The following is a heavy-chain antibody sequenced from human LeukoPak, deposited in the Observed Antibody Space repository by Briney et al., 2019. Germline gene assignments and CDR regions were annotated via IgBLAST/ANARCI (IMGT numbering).Heavy chain of an antibody. J-gene: IGHJ4*02. CDR3: AKGYSGWLEGVDY. CDR2: ISWNSGSI. CDR1: GFTFDDYA. V-gene: IGHV3-9*03. Sequence: GGSLRLSCAASGFTFDDYAMHWVRQAPGKGLEWVSGISWNSGSIGYADSVKGRFTISRDNAKNSLYLQMNSLRAEDMALYYCAKGYSGWLEGVDYWGQGTLVTVSS. D-gene: IGHD6-19*01.